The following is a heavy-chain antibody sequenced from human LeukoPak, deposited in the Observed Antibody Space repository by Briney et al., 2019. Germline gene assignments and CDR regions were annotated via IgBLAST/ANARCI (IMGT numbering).Heavy chain of an antibody. CDR1: GFTFTSYA. CDR2: ISGSGGTT. CDR3: AKTYYYDTSGYYPPFDY. V-gene: IGHV3-23*01. J-gene: IGHJ4*02. D-gene: IGHD3-22*01. Sequence: GGSLRLSCAASGFTFTSYAMTWVSQAPGKGLEWVAGISGSGGTTYYADSVKGRFTISRDNSKNTLYLQMNSLRAEDTAVYYCAKTYYYDTSGYYPPFDYWGQGTLATVSS.